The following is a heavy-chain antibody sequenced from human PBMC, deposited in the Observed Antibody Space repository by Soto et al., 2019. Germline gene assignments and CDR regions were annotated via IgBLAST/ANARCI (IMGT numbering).Heavy chain of an antibody. CDR3: ARDGDYYDSSGYDFGFDP. J-gene: IGHJ5*02. CDR2: ISAYNGNT. CDR1: GYTFTSYG. D-gene: IGHD3-22*01. V-gene: IGHV1-18*04. Sequence: ASVKVSCKASGYTFTSYGISWVRQAPGQGLEWMGWISAYNGNTNYAQKLQGRVTMTTDTSTSTAYMELRSLRSDDTAVYYCARDGDYYDSSGYDFGFDPWGQGTPVTVSS.